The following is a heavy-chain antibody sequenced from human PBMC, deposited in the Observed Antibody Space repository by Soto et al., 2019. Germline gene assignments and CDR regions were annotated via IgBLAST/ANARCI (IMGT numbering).Heavy chain of an antibody. V-gene: IGHV4-31*03. J-gene: IGHJ4*02. CDR3: AREGGGGIDY. Sequence: PSETLSLTCTVSGGSISSTSSYWSWIRQHPGKGLEWIGYIYYAGSTYYNPSLKSRVLISLDTSENQFSLNLSSVTAADTAVYYCAREGGGGIDYWGLGTLVTVSS. D-gene: IGHD1-26*01. CDR2: IYYAGST. CDR1: GGSISSTSSY.